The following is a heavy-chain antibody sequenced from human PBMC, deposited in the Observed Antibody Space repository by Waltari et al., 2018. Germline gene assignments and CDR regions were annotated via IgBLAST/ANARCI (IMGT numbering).Heavy chain of an antibody. D-gene: IGHD3-22*01. J-gene: IGHJ1*01. CDR3: ARYKHYYDSSGPSSLQH. CDR1: GYSFTSYW. Sequence: EVQLVQSGAEVKKPGESLRISCKGSGYSFTSYWISWVRQMPGQGLEWMGRIDPSDSYTNYSPSFQGHVTISADKSISTAYLQWSSLKASDTAMYYCARYKHYYDSSGPSSLQHWGQGTLVTVSS. V-gene: IGHV5-10-1*03. CDR2: IDPSDSYT.